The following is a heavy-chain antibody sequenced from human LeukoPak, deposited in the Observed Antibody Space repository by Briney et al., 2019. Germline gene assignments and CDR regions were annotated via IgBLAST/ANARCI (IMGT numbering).Heavy chain of an antibody. J-gene: IGHJ4*02. CDR2: IYYSGST. Sequence: MASETLSLTCTVSGGSISSYYWSWIRQPPGKGLEWIGYIYYSGSTNYNPSLKSRVTISVDTSKNQFSLKLSSVTAADTAVYYCARVGITIFGVVTPYFDYWGQGTLVTVSS. D-gene: IGHD3-3*01. CDR1: GGSISSYY. CDR3: ARVGITIFGVVTPYFDY. V-gene: IGHV4-59*01.